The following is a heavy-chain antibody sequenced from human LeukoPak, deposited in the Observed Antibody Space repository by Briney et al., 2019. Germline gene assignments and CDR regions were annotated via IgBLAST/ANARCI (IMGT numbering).Heavy chain of an antibody. CDR1: GNSTRRGTSY. Sequence: PSETLSLTCTVSGNSTRRGTSYWGWIRQPPGKGLEWIVSISYNGSTYYNPSLKSRVTISLDTSTNQISLKMESVTVADTGVHYCASLTHIVEVERSYFDLWGRRTLVTVSS. V-gene: IGHV4-39*01. J-gene: IGHJ2*01. CDR3: ASLTHIVEVERSYFDL. D-gene: IGHD5-12*01. CDR2: ISYNGST.